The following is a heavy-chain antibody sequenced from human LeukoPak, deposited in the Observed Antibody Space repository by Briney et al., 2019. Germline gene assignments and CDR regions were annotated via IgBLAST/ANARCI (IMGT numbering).Heavy chain of an antibody. J-gene: IGHJ5*02. D-gene: IGHD2-2*01. V-gene: IGHV1-18*01. CDR3: ARVVPGDIVVVPAASLNWFDP. CDR1: GYTFTSYG. Sequence: ASVKVSCTASGYTFTSYGISWVRQAPGQGLEWMGWISAYNGNTNYAQKLQGRVTMTTDTSTSTAYMELRSLRSDDTAVYYCARVVPGDIVVVPAASLNWFDPWGQGTLVTVSS. CDR2: ISAYNGNT.